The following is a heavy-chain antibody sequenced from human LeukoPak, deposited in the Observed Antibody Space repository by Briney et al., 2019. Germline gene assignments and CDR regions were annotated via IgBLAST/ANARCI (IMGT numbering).Heavy chain of an antibody. Sequence: PGGSLRLSCAASGFTFSSYEMNWVRQAPGKGLEWASYISSSGSTIYYADSVKGRFTISRDNAKNSLYLQMNSLRAEDTAVYYCARVYSGWYYFDYRGQGTLVTVSS. CDR3: ARVYSGWYYFDY. CDR1: GFTFSSYE. D-gene: IGHD5-12*01. J-gene: IGHJ4*02. V-gene: IGHV3-48*03. CDR2: ISSSGSTI.